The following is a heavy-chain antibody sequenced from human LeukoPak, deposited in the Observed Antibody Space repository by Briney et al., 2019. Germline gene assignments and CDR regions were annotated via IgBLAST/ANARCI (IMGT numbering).Heavy chain of an antibody. J-gene: IGHJ4*02. V-gene: IGHV3-48*01. CDR2: ISSFSGTI. CDR3: ARDQGGVGY. D-gene: IGHD3-16*01. Sequence: GGSLRLSCEASGFTFINFAMNWVRQAPGKGLEWVSYISSFSGTINYADSVKGRFTISRDNAKNSLYLQMNSLRAEDTAVYYCARDQGGVGYWGQGTLVTVSS. CDR1: GFTFINFA.